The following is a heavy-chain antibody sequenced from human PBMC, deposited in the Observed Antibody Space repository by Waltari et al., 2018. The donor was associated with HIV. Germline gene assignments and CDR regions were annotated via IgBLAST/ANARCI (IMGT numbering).Heavy chain of an antibody. CDR1: GGSISSSSYY. D-gene: IGHD3-22*01. CDR3: ARQGYYYDSSGYGWFDP. CDR2: IDYSGST. J-gene: IGHJ5*02. V-gene: IGHV4-39*01. Sequence: QLQLQESGPGLVKPSETLSLTCTVSGGSISSSSYYWGWSIDYSGSTYYNPSLKSRVTISVDTSKTQFSLKLSSVTAADTAVYYCARQGYYYDSSGYGWFDPWGQGTLVTVSS.